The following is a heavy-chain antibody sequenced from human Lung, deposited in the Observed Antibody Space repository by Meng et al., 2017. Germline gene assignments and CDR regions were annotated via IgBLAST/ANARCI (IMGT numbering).Heavy chain of an antibody. Sequence: QWQLPHGGAGLLKPSETLSLTCVVSGGSFSDYYWSWIRQPPGKGLEWIGEINHSGSTNYNPSLESRATISVDTSQNNLSLKLSSVTAADSAVYYCARGPTTMAHDFDYWGQGTLVTVSS. J-gene: IGHJ4*02. CDR2: INHSGST. D-gene: IGHD4-11*01. CDR1: GGSFSDYY. V-gene: IGHV4-34*01. CDR3: ARGPTTMAHDFDY.